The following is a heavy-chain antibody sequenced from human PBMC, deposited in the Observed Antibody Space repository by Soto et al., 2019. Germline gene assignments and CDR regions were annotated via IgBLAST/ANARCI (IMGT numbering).Heavy chain of an antibody. Sequence: PSETLSLTCTVSGGSISSSRYHWGWIRQPPGKGLEWIASIKYSGTTFYNPSLKSRVTLSVDTSKNQFALKLSSVTAADTAVYYCARHRTHSSSWVDYWGQGTLVTVSS. CDR1: GGSISSSRYH. J-gene: IGHJ4*02. V-gene: IGHV4-39*01. CDR3: ARHRTHSSSWVDY. D-gene: IGHD6-13*01. CDR2: IKYSGTT.